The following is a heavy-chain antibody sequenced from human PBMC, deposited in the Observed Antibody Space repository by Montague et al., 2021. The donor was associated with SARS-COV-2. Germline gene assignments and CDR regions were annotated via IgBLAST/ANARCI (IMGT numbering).Heavy chain of an antibody. CDR3: ARLKRYFDSSGSPSAFDF. Sequence: ETLSLTCTVSGGSITNNIDYWAWIRQPPGKGLEWIGSIYYTGNTYYNXXLKSRVTISVVTSKNHFTLKLSSVTAAETAVYYCARLKRYFDSSGSPSAFDFWGQGTKVTVSS. D-gene: IGHD3-22*01. CDR2: IYYTGNT. J-gene: IGHJ3*01. CDR1: GGSITNNIDY. V-gene: IGHV4-39*02.